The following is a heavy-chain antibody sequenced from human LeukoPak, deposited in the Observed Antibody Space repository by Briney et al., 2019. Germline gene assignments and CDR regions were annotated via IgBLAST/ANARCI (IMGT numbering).Heavy chain of an antibody. J-gene: IGHJ4*02. Sequence: GGSLRLSCAASGFTFSSYAMSWVRQAPGEGLEWVSGISGSGDNTYYADSVKGRFTISRDNSKNTLYVQVNSLGTEDTAAYYCAKGSYYDSSGSFYFDYWGQGTLVTVSS. D-gene: IGHD3-22*01. CDR3: AKGSYYDSSGSFYFDY. V-gene: IGHV3-23*01. CDR2: ISGSGDNT. CDR1: GFTFSSYA.